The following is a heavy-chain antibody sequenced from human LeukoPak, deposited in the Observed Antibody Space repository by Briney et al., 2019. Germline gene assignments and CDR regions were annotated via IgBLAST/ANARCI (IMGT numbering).Heavy chain of an antibody. CDR1: GFTFSNAW. D-gene: IGHD2-15*01. CDR2: IKSKTDGGTT. CDR3: TTGGLGYCSGGSCYRGEGYYGMDV. V-gene: IGHV3-15*01. J-gene: IGHJ6*02. Sequence: GGSLRLSCAASGFTFSNAWMSWVRQAPGKGLEWVGRIKSKTDGGTTDYAAPVKGRFTISRDDSKNTLYLQMNSLKTEDTAVYYCTTGGLGYCSGGSCYRGEGYYGMDVWGQGTTVTVAS.